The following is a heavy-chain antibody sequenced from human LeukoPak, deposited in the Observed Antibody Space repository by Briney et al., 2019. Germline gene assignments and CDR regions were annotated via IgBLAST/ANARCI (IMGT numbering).Heavy chain of an antibody. V-gene: IGHV3-48*01. Sequence: PGGSLRLSCAASGFTFSSYSMNWVRQAPGKGLEWVSYIGGSGSTIYYADSVKGRFTISRDNAKNSLYLQMNSLRAEDTAVYYCARDGNYDHWSAQSAGDGMDGWGQGTTVTVSS. CDR3: ARDGNYDHWSAQSAGDGMDG. J-gene: IGHJ6*02. CDR2: IGGSGSTI. CDR1: GFTFSSYS. D-gene: IGHD3-3*01.